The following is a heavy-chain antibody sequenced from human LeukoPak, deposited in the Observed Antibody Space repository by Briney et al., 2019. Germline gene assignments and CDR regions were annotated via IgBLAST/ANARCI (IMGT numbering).Heavy chain of an antibody. D-gene: IGHD3-22*01. J-gene: IGHJ6*02. CDR3: ARELFYYDSSGYYYGTDSYYYGMDV. CDR2: INPNSVGT. V-gene: IGHV1-2*02. Sequence: ASVKVSCKASGYTFTGYYMHWVRQAPGQGLEWTGLINPNSVGTNYAQKFQGRVTMTRDTSVSTAYMELSRLRSDDTAVYYCARELFYYDSSGYYYGTDSYYYGMDVWGQGTTVTVSS. CDR1: GYTFTGYY.